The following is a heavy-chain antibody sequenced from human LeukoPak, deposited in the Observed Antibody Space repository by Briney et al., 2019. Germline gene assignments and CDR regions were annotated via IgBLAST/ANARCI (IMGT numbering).Heavy chain of an antibody. Sequence: PGGSLRLSCAASGFTFSSYSMNWVRQAPGKGLEWVSSISSSSSYIYYADSVKGRFTISRDNAKNSLYLQMNSLRAEDMAVYCCARAVVYLEWSYYYYMDVWGKGTTVTVSS. CDR2: ISSSSSYI. V-gene: IGHV3-21*01. D-gene: IGHD3-3*01. CDR1: GFTFSSYS. CDR3: ARAVVYLEWSYYYYMDV. J-gene: IGHJ6*03.